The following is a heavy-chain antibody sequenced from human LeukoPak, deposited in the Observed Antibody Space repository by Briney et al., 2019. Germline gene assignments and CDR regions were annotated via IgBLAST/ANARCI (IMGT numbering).Heavy chain of an antibody. CDR1: GVSISSDDYY. D-gene: IGHD3-22*01. CDR2: IYYSGST. V-gene: IGHV4-61*08. Sequence: PSQTLSLTCTVSGVSISSDDYYWSWFRQPPGKGLEWVGYIYYSGSTNYNPSLKSRVTISVDTSKNQFSLKLSSVTAADTAVYYCARFPPRGYYDSSGYTSWGQGTLITVSS. CDR3: ARFPPRGYYDSSGYTS. J-gene: IGHJ5*02.